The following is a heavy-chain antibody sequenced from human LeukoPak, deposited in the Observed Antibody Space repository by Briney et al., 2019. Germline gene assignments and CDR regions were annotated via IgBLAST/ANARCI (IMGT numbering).Heavy chain of an antibody. CDR2: ISGSGGST. V-gene: IGHV3-23*01. CDR3: AREPYYYDSSGFDY. CDR1: GFTFSIYA. D-gene: IGHD3-22*01. J-gene: IGHJ4*02. Sequence: GGSLRLSCAASGFTFSIYAMSWVRQAPGKGLEWVSAISGSGGSTYYADSVKGRFTISRDNSKDTLYLQMNSLRAEDTAVYYCAREPYYYDSSGFDYWGQGTLVTVSS.